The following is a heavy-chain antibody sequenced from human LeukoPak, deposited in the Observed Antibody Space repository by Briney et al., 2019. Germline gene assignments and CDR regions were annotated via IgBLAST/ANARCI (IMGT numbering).Heavy chain of an antibody. D-gene: IGHD7-27*01. CDR2: IIPIFGTA. Sequence: GASVTVSCTASGGTFSSYAISWVRQAPGQGLEWMGGIIPIFGTANYAQKFQGRVTITADESTSTAYMELSSLRSEDTAVYYCARDPNWAPPDLGETYYYYGMDVWGQGTTVTVSS. V-gene: IGHV1-69*13. CDR3: ARDPNWAPPDLGETYYYYGMDV. CDR1: GGTFSSYA. J-gene: IGHJ6*02.